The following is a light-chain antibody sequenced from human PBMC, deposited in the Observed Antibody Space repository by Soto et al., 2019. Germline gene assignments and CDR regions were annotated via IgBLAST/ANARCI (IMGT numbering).Light chain of an antibody. CDR2: GAS. J-gene: IGKJ1*01. CDR3: QQRFNWPPWT. CDR1: QSVSSSY. V-gene: IGKV3D-20*02. Sequence: EIVLTQSPGTLSLSPGERATLSCRSSQSVSSSYLAWYQQKPGQAPRLLIYGASSRATGIPDRFSGSGSGTDFTLTISSLEPEDFAVYFCQQRFNWPPWTFGQGTKVDIK.